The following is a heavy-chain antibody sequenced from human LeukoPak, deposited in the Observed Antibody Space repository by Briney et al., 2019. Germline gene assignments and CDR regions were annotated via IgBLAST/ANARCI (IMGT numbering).Heavy chain of an antibody. CDR3: AKLNWGKPGY. Sequence: GGSLRLSCAASGFTFGSDDINWVRQAPGMGLEWVSGLTPGSGDTFYADSAKGRFTISSDNFRNTLYLQMNSLRVDDTAVYYCAKLNWGKPGYWGQGTLVTVSS. V-gene: IGHV3-23*01. D-gene: IGHD7-27*01. CDR2: LTPGSGDT. J-gene: IGHJ4*02. CDR1: GFTFGSDD.